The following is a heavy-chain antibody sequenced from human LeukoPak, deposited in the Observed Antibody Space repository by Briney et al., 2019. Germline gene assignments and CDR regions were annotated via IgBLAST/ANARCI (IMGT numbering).Heavy chain of an antibody. D-gene: IGHD2-15*01. CDR2: INAGNDNT. Sequence: ASVKVSCKASGYTITSYAMHWGRQAPGQRLEWMGWINAGNDNTKYSQKFQGRVTITRDTSASTAYMELSSLRSEDTAVYYCARDLGYCTGGTCYPNWFDPWGQGTLVTVSS. CDR1: GYTITSYA. CDR3: ARDLGYCTGGTCYPNWFDP. J-gene: IGHJ5*02. V-gene: IGHV1-3*01.